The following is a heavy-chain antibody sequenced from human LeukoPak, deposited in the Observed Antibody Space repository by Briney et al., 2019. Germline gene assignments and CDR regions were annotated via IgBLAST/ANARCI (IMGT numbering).Heavy chain of an antibody. D-gene: IGHD1-26*01. CDR1: GYTFTGYY. CDR3: AKMNSGSYSIFDY. CDR2: INPNSGGT. Sequence: ASVNVSCKASGYTFTGYYMHWVRQAPGQGLEWMGRINPNSGGTNYAQKFQGRVTMTRDTSISTAYMELSRLRSDDTAVYYCAKMNSGSYSIFDYWGQGTLVTVSS. V-gene: IGHV1-2*06. J-gene: IGHJ4*02.